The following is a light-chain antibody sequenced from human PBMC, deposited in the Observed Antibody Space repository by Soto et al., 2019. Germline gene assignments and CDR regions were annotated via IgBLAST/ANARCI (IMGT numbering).Light chain of an antibody. V-gene: IGKV1-5*01. Sequence: DIQMTQSPYTLSASVGDRVTITCRASQSISRWLAWYQQKPGKAPKVLIWDASSLQRGVPSRFSGSGSGTEFTLTISSLQPDDFATYYCQQYNDYSTWTFGQGTKVEIK. CDR1: QSISRW. CDR2: DAS. J-gene: IGKJ1*01. CDR3: QQYNDYSTWT.